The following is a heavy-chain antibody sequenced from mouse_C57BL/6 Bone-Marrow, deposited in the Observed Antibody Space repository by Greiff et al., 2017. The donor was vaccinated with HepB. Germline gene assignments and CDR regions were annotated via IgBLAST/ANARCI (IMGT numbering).Heavy chain of an antibody. CDR1: GFTFSSYT. CDR2: ISGGGGNT. D-gene: IGHD2-3*01. Sequence: EVKVEESGGGLVKPGGSLKLSCAASGFTFSSYTMSWVRQTPEKRLEWVATISGGGGNTYYPDSVKGRFTISRDNAKNTLYLQMSSLRSEDTALYYCARPDGYSHYWYFDVWGTGTTVTVSS. V-gene: IGHV5-9*01. CDR3: ARPDGYSHYWYFDV. J-gene: IGHJ1*03.